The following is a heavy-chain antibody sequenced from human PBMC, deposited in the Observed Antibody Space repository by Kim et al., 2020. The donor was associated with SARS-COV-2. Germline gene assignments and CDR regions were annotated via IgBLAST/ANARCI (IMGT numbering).Heavy chain of an antibody. CDR1: GFTFSSYG. Sequence: GGSLRLSCAASGFTFSSYGMHWVRQAPGKGLEWVAVISYDGSNKYYADSVKGRFTISRDNSKNTLYLQMNSLRAEDTAVYYCAKDETYSSGWGPSDYWGQGTLVTVSS. CDR2: ISYDGSNK. CDR3: AKDETYSSGWGPSDY. D-gene: IGHD6-19*01. V-gene: IGHV3-30*18. J-gene: IGHJ4*02.